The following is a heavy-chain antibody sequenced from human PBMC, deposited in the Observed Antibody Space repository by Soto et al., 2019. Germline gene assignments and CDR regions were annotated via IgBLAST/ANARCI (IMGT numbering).Heavy chain of an antibody. CDR2: ISDDRSNK. V-gene: IGHV3-30-3*01. J-gene: IGHJ6*02. Sequence: LRLSCAASGFIFSSFAMHWVRQAPGKGLEWVALISDDRSNKCYGDYLKGRFTISRDNSKNTLYLQMNSLRAEDTAVYYCARDRGAPTVRGATPRGPSYYYGMDVWGQGTTVTVSS. CDR1: GFIFSSFA. CDR3: ARDRGAPTVRGATPRGPSYYYGMDV. D-gene: IGHD3-10*01.